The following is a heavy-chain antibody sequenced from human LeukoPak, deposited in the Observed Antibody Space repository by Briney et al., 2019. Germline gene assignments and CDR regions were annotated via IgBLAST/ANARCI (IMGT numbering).Heavy chain of an antibody. CDR2: INSDGRMT. J-gene: IGHJ3*02. CDR3: ARVGSTDGPHAFDI. CDR1: GFTFSRYW. Sequence: GGSLRLSCAASGFTFSRYWMDWVRQAPGKGLVWVSGINSDGRMTRYAESVKGRFTIYRDNAKNTLYLQMNSLRAEDTSVYYCARVGSTDGPHAFDIWGQGTMVTVSS. D-gene: IGHD3-10*01. V-gene: IGHV3-74*01.